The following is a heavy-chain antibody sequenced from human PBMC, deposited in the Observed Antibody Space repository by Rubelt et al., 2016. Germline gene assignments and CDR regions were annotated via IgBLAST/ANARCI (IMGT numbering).Heavy chain of an antibody. J-gene: IGHJ4*02. CDR2: ISSSSTTI. D-gene: IGHD3-22*01. V-gene: IGHV3-48*01. Sequence: GKGLEWISYISSSSTTIYYADSVKGRFTISRDNAKNTLYLQMNSLRAEDTALYYCAAHSYDSSGYFFDYWGQGTLVTVSS. CDR3: AAHSYDSSGYFFDY.